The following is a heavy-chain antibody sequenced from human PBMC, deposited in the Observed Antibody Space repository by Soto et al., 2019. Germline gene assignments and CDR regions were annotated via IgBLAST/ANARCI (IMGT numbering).Heavy chain of an antibody. V-gene: IGHV4-34*01. CDR3: ARCRLFPFASGFDP. CDR2: INHSGST. J-gene: IGHJ5*02. D-gene: IGHD2-21*01. Sequence: SETLSLTCAVYGGSFSGYYWSWIRQPPGKGLEWIGEINHSGSTNYNPSLKSRVTISVDTSKNQLSLKLSSVTAADTAVYYCARCRLFPFASGFDPWGQGTLVTVSS. CDR1: GGSFSGYY.